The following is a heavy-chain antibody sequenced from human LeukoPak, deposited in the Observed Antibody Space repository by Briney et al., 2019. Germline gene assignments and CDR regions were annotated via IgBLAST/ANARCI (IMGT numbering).Heavy chain of an antibody. CDR1: GFTFSSYA. V-gene: IGHV3-23*01. D-gene: IGHD3-22*01. J-gene: IGHJ2*01. CDR2: ISGSGGST. Sequence: GGSLRLSCAASGFTFSSYAMSWVRQAPGKGLEWVSAISGSGGSTYYADSVKGRFTISRDNSKNTLYLQMNSLRAEDTAVYYCARAGYYDSSGYYPYWYFDLWGRGTLVTVSS. CDR3: ARAGYYDSSGYYPYWYFDL.